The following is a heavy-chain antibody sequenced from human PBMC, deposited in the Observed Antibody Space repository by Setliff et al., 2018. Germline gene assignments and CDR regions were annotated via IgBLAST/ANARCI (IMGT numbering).Heavy chain of an antibody. D-gene: IGHD2-2*02. Sequence: TSETLSLTCTVSGGSISSGGYYWSWIRQHPGKGLEGIGYIYYSGSTYYNPSLKSRVTLSVDTSKHQFSLNLSSVTAADTAVYFCARHLSHCTMTKCYNNWFDPWGQGTLVTVSS. CDR3: ARHLSHCTMTKCYNNWFDP. V-gene: IGHV4-31*03. J-gene: IGHJ5*02. CDR2: IYYSGST. CDR1: GGSISSGGYY.